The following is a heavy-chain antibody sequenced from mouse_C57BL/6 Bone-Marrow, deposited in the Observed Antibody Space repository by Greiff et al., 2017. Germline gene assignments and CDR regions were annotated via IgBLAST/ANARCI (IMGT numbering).Heavy chain of an antibody. V-gene: IGHV14-4*01. J-gene: IGHJ2*01. D-gene: IGHD1-1*01. CDR3: TTITTVVATDY. CDR2: IDPENGDT. CDR1: GFNIKDDY. Sequence: VQLQQSGAELVRPGASVKLSCTASGFNIKDDYMHWVKQRPEQGLEWIGWIDPENGDTEYASKFQGKATITADTSSNTAYLQLSSLTSEDPAVYYCTTITTVVATDYWGQGTTLTVSS.